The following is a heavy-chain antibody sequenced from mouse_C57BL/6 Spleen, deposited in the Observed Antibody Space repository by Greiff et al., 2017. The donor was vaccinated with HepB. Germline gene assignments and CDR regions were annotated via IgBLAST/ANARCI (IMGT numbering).Heavy chain of an antibody. V-gene: IGHV3-6*01. CDR1: GYSITSGYY. J-gene: IGHJ2*01. CDR2: ISYDGSN. D-gene: IGHD2-12*01. Sequence: EVQLVESGPGLVKPSQSLFLTCSVTGYSITSGYYWNWIRQFPGNKLEWMGYISYDGSNNYNPSLKNRISITRDTSKNQFCLKLNTVTTEDTATYYCARDYSSLYFDDWGQGTTLTVSS. CDR3: ARDYSSLYFDD.